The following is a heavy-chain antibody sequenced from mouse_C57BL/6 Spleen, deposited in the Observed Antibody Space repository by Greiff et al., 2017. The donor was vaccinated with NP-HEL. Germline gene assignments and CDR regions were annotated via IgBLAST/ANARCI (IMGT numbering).Heavy chain of an antibody. J-gene: IGHJ1*03. D-gene: IGHD1-1*01. CDR3: ARGFTTVVAHWYFDV. CDR1: GYTFTSYW. Sequence: QVQLKQPGAELVMPGASVKLSCKASGYTFTSYWMHWVKQRPGQGLEWIGEIDPSDSYTNYNQKFKGKSTLTVDKSSSTAYMQLSSLTSEDSAVYYCARGFTTVVAHWYFDVWGTGTTVTVSS. CDR2: IDPSDSYT. V-gene: IGHV1-69*01.